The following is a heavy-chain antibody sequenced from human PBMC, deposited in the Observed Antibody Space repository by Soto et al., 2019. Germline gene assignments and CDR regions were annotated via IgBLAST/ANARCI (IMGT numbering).Heavy chain of an antibody. CDR2: IIPIFGTT. Sequence: QVQLVQSGAEVKKPGSSVKVSCKASGGTFSSYAISWVRQAPGQGLEWMGGIIPIFGTTNYAQKFQARVTITADESTSTAYMELSSLRSDDTAVYYCARDPIKYSRGNSFDPWGQGTLVTVSS. D-gene: IGHD6-6*01. V-gene: IGHV1-69*12. J-gene: IGHJ5*02. CDR3: ARDPIKYSRGNSFDP. CDR1: GGTFSSYA.